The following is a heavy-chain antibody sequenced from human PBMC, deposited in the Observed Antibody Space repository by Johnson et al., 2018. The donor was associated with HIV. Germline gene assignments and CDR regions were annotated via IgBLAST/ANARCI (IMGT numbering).Heavy chain of an antibody. CDR1: GFTVSRNY. CDR3: ARGLDAAGDAFDI. CDR2: IYSGGST. D-gene: IGHD3-9*01. V-gene: IGHV3-66*01. J-gene: IGHJ3*02. Sequence: VQVVESGGNLVQPGGSLRLSCAASGFTVSRNYMSWVRQAPGKGLECVSVIYSGGSTYYADSGTGRFTISRDNSKNTMYLQMNSLRAEDTAVYYCARGLDAAGDAFDIWGQGTMVTVSS.